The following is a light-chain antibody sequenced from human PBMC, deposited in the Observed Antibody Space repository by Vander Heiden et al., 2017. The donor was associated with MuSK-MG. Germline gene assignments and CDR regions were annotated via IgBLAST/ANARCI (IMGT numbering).Light chain of an antibody. CDR2: GAS. J-gene: IGKJ4*01. CDR3: QQVKSCPLT. CDR1: QGISKW. V-gene: IGKV1D-12*01. Sequence: LQVNQSPSSVSASVGDRVTITCRASQGISKWLGWYQQKPGGAPNLLIYGASNLQSGVPSRFSGSGSGTDFTRTISSLQPEDFATYYCQQVKSCPLTFGGGTKVEIK.